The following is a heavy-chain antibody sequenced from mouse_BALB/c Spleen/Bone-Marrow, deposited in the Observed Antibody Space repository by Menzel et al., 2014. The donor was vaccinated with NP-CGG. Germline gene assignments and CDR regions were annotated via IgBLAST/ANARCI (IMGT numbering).Heavy chain of an antibody. D-gene: IGHD1-2*01. J-gene: IGHJ2*01. V-gene: IGHV1-77*01. CDR1: GYTFTNYD. CDR3: ARSNSISTATDY. CDR2: IFPGNGST. Sequence: VKVVDSGAELVKPGASVKLSCKASGYTFTNYDINWVRQRPEQALEWIGWIFPGNGSTNYNEKFKGKAPLTTDKSSSTAYMQLSRLTSEDSAVYFCARSNSISTATDYWGQGTTLTVSS.